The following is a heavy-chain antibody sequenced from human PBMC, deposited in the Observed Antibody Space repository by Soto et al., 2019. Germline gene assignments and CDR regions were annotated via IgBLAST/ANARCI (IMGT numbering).Heavy chain of an antibody. V-gene: IGHV1-24*01. CDR2: FDPEDGET. Sequence: ASVKVSCKVSGYTLTELSMHWVRQAPGKGLEWMGGFDPEDGETIYAQKFQGRVTMTEDTSTDTAYMELSSLRSEDTDVYYCATCQFTILGAAFDIWGQGTMVTVSS. D-gene: IGHD3-3*01. CDR1: GYTLTELS. CDR3: ATCQFTILGAAFDI. J-gene: IGHJ3*02.